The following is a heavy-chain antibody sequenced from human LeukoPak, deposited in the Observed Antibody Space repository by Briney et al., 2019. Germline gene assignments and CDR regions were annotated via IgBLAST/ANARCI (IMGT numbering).Heavy chain of an antibody. Sequence: ETLSLTCTVSGGSISSYYWSWVRQAPGKGLEWVSMITSGGRSTYYADSVQGRFTISRDNSRNTVYLQMDSLTAEDTAVYYCARDSIYCRGTTCLLMDVWGKGTTVTVSS. CDR1: GGSISSYY. J-gene: IGHJ6*04. CDR3: ARDSIYCRGTTCLLMDV. CDR2: ITSGGRST. V-gene: IGHV3-53*01. D-gene: IGHD1-7*01.